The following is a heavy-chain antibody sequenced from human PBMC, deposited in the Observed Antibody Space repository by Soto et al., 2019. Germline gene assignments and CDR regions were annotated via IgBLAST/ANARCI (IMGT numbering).Heavy chain of an antibody. CDR1: GFTFSSYA. V-gene: IGHV3-23*01. CDR3: AKDGAYGSGSYFDY. J-gene: IGHJ4*02. Sequence: GGSLRLSSAASGFTFSSYAMSWVRQAPGKGLEWVSAISGSGGSTYYADSVKGRFTISRDNSKNTLYLQMNSLRAEDTAVYYCAKDGAYGSGSYFDYWGQGTLVTVSS. D-gene: IGHD3-10*01. CDR2: ISGSGGST.